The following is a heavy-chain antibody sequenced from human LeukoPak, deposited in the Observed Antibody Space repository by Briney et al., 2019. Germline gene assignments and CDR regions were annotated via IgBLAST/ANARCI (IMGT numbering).Heavy chain of an antibody. Sequence: PSETLSLTCTVSGGSIRRGGYYWSWIRQHPGKGLEWIGYLYYSGSTYYLPSLKSLVTISVDTSKNQFSLKLSSVTAEATTVYYRAIDAYYDILTGPPTGRQSTYGMDVWGQGTTVTVSS. J-gene: IGHJ6*02. CDR1: GGSIRRGGYY. CDR3: AIDAYYDILTGPPTGRQSTYGMDV. CDR2: LYYSGST. V-gene: IGHV4-31*01. D-gene: IGHD3-9*01.